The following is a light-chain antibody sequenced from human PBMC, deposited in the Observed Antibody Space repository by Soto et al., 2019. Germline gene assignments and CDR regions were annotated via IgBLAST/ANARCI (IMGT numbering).Light chain of an antibody. J-gene: IGLJ3*02. Sequence: QSVLTQPASVSGSPGQSINISCTGTSNDVGAYDYVSWHQQYPGKAPKLIIYAVTNRPSGISDRFSASKSGNTASLAISGLQAEDEADYYCSSHTTSNTWVFGGGTQLTVL. CDR2: AVT. V-gene: IGLV2-14*01. CDR1: SNDVGAYDY. CDR3: SSHTTSNTWV.